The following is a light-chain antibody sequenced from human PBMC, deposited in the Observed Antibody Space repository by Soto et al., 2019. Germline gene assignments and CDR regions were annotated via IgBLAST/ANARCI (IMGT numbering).Light chain of an antibody. Sequence: DIQMTHSPSSLSASVGDRVTITCRASETISTYLNWYQQKPGKAPKLLIYAASSLQSGVPSRFSGSGSGTGFTLTISSXQPEDFATYYCQQSYSTPLSFGGGTKVDIK. CDR2: AAS. J-gene: IGKJ4*01. CDR1: ETISTY. V-gene: IGKV1-39*01. CDR3: QQSYSTPLS.